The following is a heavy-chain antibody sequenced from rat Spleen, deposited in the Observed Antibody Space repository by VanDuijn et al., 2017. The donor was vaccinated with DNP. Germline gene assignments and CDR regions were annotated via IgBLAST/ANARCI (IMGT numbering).Heavy chain of an antibody. CDR3: ARHKNWYFDF. Sequence: QVQLKESGPGLVQPSQPLSLTCTVAGFSLTSYNVHWIRQPPGKGLEWMGLIGNTGGTRYNSVFKSRLSISKDTSKRQVFLKMNSLQPEDTGTYYCARHKNWYFDFWGPGTMVTVSS. CDR2: IGNTGGT. V-gene: IGHV2-41*01. CDR1: GFSLTSYN. J-gene: IGHJ1*01.